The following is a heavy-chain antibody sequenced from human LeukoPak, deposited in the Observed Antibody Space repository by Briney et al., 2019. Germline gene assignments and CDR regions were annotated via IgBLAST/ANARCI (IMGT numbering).Heavy chain of an antibody. CDR2: ISSSSTYI. Sequence: GGSLRLSCAASGFIFSSYSMNWVRQAPGKGLEWVSSISSSSTYIFYADSVKGRFTISRDNAKNSLYLQMNSLRAEDTAVYYCARDRDGSWYEYFDSWGQGTLVTVSS. D-gene: IGHD6-13*01. V-gene: IGHV3-21*01. CDR1: GFIFSSYS. J-gene: IGHJ4*02. CDR3: ARDRDGSWYEYFDS.